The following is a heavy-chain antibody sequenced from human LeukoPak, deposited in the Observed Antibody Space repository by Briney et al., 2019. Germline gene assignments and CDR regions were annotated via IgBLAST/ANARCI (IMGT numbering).Heavy chain of an antibody. CDR3: ARVQSRLSWFDP. CDR2: IYYSGST. Sequence: SETLSLTCTVSGGSISGTSYYWGWIRQPPGKGLEWCGSIYYSGSTYYNPSLKSRVTISVDTSKNQFSLKLSSVTAADTAVYYCARVQSRLSWFDPWGQGTLVTVSS. J-gene: IGHJ5*02. CDR1: GGSISGTSYY. V-gene: IGHV4-39*07.